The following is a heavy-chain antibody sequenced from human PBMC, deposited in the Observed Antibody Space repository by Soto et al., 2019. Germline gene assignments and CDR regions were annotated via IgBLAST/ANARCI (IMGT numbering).Heavy chain of an antibody. D-gene: IGHD3-10*01. CDR1: SDSISNGYYT. J-gene: IGHJ4*02. Sequence: QVQLQESGPGLVEPSQTLSLTCTVSSDSISNGYYTWSWIRQPPGKALEWIGHIYNSVNTYSNPSLKSRVTISAATSKNQFSLKLSSVTAADTAVYYCARGPSGDKVDYWGQGTLVTVSS. CDR3: ARGPSGDKVDY. CDR2: IYNSVNT. V-gene: IGHV4-30-4*01.